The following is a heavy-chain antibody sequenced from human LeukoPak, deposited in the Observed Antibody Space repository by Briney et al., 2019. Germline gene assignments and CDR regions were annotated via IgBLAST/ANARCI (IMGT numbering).Heavy chain of an antibody. CDR3: AKDPQRLPVKTGTNPPSGDY. CDR1: GVTFCRSA. J-gene: IGHJ4*02. V-gene: IGHV3-23*01. Sequence: GSLRLSCVQSGVTFCRSALSWGRQTPGKGLEWVSALIGSVGNTYYEDSVKGRFTISRDNSKNTLYLQMNSLRAEDTAVYYCAKDPQRLPVKTGTNPPSGDYWGQGTLVTVSS. D-gene: IGHD1-1*01. CDR2: LIGSVGNT.